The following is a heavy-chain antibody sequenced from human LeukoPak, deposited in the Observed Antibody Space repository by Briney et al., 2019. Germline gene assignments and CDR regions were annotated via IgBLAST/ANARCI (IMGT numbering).Heavy chain of an antibody. CDR2: IYTGGTI. CDR1: GDSISRYF. CDR3: ARDVRVLYNYYMDV. V-gene: IGHV4-4*07. J-gene: IGHJ6*03. Sequence: SETLSLTCSVSGDSISRYFWSWIRQPAGKGLEWIGRIYTGGTINYNPSLQSRVTKSVDTSKRQVSLNLMSVTAADTAVYYCARDVRVLYNYYMDVWGKGTTVIVSS.